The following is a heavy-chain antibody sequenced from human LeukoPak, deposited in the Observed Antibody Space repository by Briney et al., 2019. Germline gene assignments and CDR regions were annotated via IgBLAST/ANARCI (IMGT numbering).Heavy chain of an antibody. CDR1: GGSISSSSHS. D-gene: IGHD6-13*01. Sequence: SETLSLTCSVSGGSISSSSHSWGWIRQSPGKGLEWIGSIYYSGSTFYNPSLKSRVTISVDRSKNQFSLKLSSVTAADTAVYYCARRTAAGTFDYWGQGTLVTVSS. CDR3: ARRTAAGTFDY. J-gene: IGHJ4*02. V-gene: IGHV4-39*07. CDR2: IYYSGST.